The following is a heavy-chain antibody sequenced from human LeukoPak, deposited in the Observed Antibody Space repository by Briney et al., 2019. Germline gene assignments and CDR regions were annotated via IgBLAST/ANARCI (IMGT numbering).Heavy chain of an antibody. D-gene: IGHD6-19*01. V-gene: IGHV6-1*01. CDR1: GDSVPSNSAA. CDR2: TYYRSKWYN. J-gene: IGHJ6*02. CDR3: ARDRGAVAGAYYYYYGMDV. Sequence: SQTLSLTCAISGDSVPSNSAAWNWIRQSPSRGLEWLGRTYYRSKWYNDYAVSVKSRITINPDTSKNQFSLQLNSVTPEDTAVYYCARDRGAVAGAYYYYYGMDVWGQGTTVTVSS.